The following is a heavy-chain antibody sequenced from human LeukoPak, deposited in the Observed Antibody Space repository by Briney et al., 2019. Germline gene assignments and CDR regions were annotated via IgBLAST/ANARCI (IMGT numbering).Heavy chain of an antibody. CDR2: IYYSGST. CDR3: ARQVIGHFDY. J-gene: IGHJ4*02. Sequence: SETLSLTCTVSGASISGYYWSWLRQPPGKGLEWIGYIYYSGSTNYNPSLKSRVTISVDTSKNHFSLRLRSVTAADAAVYYCARQVIGHFDYWGQGTLVTVSS. V-gene: IGHV4-59*08. CDR1: GASISGYY.